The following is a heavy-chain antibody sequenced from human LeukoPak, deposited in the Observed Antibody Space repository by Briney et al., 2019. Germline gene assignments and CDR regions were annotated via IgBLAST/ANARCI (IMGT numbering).Heavy chain of an antibody. Sequence: PSETLSLTCTVSGGSNSSYYWSWIRQPPGKGLEWIGYIYYSGSTNYNPCLKSRVTISVDTSKNQFSLKLSSVTAADTAVYYCAVSGYPSDYWGQGTLVTVSS. V-gene: IGHV4-59*01. CDR3: AVSGYPSDY. CDR2: IYYSGST. CDR1: GGSNSSYY. D-gene: IGHD3-22*01. J-gene: IGHJ4*02.